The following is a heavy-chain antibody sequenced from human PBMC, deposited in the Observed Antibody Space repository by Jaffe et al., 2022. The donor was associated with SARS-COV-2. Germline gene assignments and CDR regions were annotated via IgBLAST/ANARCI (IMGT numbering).Heavy chain of an antibody. V-gene: IGHV7-4-1*02. Sequence: QVQLVQSGSELKKPGASVKVSCKASGYTFTSYAMNWVRQAPGQGLEWMGWINTNTGNPTYAQGFTGRFVFSLDTSVSTAYLQISSLKAEDTAVYYCARDGRGSRGVRVPNYYYYMDVWGKGTTVTVSS. J-gene: IGHJ6*03. CDR2: INTNTGNP. CDR1: GYTFTSYA. D-gene: IGHD3-10*01. CDR3: ARDGRGSRGVRVPNYYYYMDV.